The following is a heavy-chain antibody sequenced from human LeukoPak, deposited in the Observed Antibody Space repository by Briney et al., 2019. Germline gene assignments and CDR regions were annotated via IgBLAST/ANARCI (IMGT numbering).Heavy chain of an antibody. V-gene: IGHV3-30*02. CDR1: GFTFSRYG. CDR3: AKDPRDCSSASCYIAAAGFDY. J-gene: IGHJ4*02. D-gene: IGHD2-2*02. CDR2: IRYDGSNK. Sequence: PGGSLRLSCAASGFTFSRYGMHWVRQAPGKRLEWVAFIRYDGSNKNYADSVKGRITISRDNSKNTLYLQMNSLRAEDTAVYYCAKDPRDCSSASCYIAAAGFDYWGQGTLVTVSS.